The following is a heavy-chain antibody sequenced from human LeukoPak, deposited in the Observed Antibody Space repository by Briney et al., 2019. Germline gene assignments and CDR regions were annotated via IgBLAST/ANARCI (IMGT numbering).Heavy chain of an antibody. V-gene: IGHV3-23*01. D-gene: IGHD3-10*01. CDR1: GFTLSSNA. J-gene: IGHJ5*02. CDR3: AKNGEVLSWFDP. Sequence: GGSLRLSCAASGFTLSSNAMSWVRQAPGKGLEWVSAISGSGSSTHYADSVKGRFTISRDNSKNTLYLQMNSLRAEDTAVYSCAKNGEVLSWFDPWGQGTLVTVSS. CDR2: ISGSGSST.